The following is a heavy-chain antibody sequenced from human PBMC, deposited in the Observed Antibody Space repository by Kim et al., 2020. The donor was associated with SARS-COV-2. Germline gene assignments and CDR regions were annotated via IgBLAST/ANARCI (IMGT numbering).Heavy chain of an antibody. CDR1: GGSISSYY. CDR2: IYYSGST. V-gene: IGHV4-59*01. CDR3: ARTKGYYGSGSYYQANFDY. Sequence: SETLSLTCTVSGGSISSYYWSWIRQPPGKGLEWIGFIYYSGSTNYNPSLKSRVTISVDTSKNQFSLKLSSVTAADTAVYYCARTKGYYGSGSYYQANFDYWGQGTLVTVSS. J-gene: IGHJ4*02. D-gene: IGHD3-10*01.